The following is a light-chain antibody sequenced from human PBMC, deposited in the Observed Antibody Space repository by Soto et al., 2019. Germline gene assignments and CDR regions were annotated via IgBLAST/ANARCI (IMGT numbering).Light chain of an antibody. J-gene: IGKJ1*01. V-gene: IGKV3D-20*02. CDR2: GAS. CDR3: QQLSSYPVT. Sequence: EIVLTQFPATLSLSPGERATLSCRASQSVSSSYLAWYQQKPGQAPRLLIYGASSRATGIPDRFSGSGSGTDFTLTISRLEPEDFATYHCQQLSSYPVTFGQGTKVDIK. CDR1: QSVSSSY.